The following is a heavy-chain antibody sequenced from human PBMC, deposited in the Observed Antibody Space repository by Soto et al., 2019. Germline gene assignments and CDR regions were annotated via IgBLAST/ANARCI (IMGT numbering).Heavy chain of an antibody. CDR1: GGSIINYY. Sequence: SETLSLTCTVSGGSIINYYWSWILQPPGKGLKWIAYVYNSGNTNFNPSLKSRVTISVDTSKNQFSLRLTSVTAADTAVYYCARVHEKGLDAFDIWGQGALVTVSS. V-gene: IGHV4-59*01. CDR2: VYNSGNT. CDR3: ARVHEKGLDAFDI. J-gene: IGHJ3*02.